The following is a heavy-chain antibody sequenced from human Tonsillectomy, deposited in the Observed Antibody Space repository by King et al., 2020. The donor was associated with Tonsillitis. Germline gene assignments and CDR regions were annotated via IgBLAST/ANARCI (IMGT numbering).Heavy chain of an antibody. CDR2: IKTKSDGGTT. CDR3: TTHPRTWWLNY. CDR1: GFIFSYAW. V-gene: IGHV3-15*01. Sequence: EVQLVESGGGLVKPGGSLRLSCAASGFIFSYAWMGWVRQAPGKGLEWVGHIKTKSDGGTTDYAAPVKGRFTISRDDSKNTLYLQMNSLKTEDTAVYYCTTHPRTWWLNYWGQGTLVTVSS. J-gene: IGHJ4*02. D-gene: IGHD2-8*02.